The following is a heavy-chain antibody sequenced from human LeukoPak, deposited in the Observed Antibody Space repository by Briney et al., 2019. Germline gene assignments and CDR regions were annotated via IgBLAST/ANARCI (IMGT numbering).Heavy chain of an antibody. CDR1: GFTFSRFS. J-gene: IGHJ5*02. CDR3: AKKYSTGLDP. V-gene: IGHV3-21*04. CDR2: ISSSGTYI. D-gene: IGHD1-26*01. Sequence: GGSLRLSCAASGFTFSRFSMNWVRQAPGKGLEWVSSISSSGTYIYYADSVKGRFTISRDSAKNSLYLQMNSLRAEDTVVYYCAKKYSTGLDPWGQGTLVTVSS.